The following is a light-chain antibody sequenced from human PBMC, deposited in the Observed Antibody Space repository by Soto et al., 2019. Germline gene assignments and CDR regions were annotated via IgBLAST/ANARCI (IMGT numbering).Light chain of an antibody. J-gene: IGKJ1*01. CDR3: QQYRSSPYWP. CDR2: GAS. Sequence: EIVLTQSPGTLSLSPGERATLSCRASQSVSSSYLAWYQQKPGQAPRLLIYGASSRATGIPDRFSGSGSGTDFTLTISRLEPEDFAVYYCQQYRSSPYWPFGQGPKVDIK. V-gene: IGKV3-20*01. CDR1: QSVSSSY.